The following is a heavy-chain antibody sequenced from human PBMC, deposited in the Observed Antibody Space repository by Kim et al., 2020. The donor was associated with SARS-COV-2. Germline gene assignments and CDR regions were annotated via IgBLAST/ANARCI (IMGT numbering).Heavy chain of an antibody. J-gene: IGHJ6*02. CDR1: GGSISSGGYY. CDR2: IYYSGST. CDR3: ATDPQKNPVTLGYYYYYSTDD. V-gene: IGHV4-31*03. Sequence: SETLSLTCTVSGGSISSGGYYWSWIRQHPGKGLEWIGYIYYSGSTYYNPSLKSRVTISVDTSKNQFSLKLSSVTAADTAVYYCATDPQKNPVTLGYYYYYSTDDCGQGTTVTISS.